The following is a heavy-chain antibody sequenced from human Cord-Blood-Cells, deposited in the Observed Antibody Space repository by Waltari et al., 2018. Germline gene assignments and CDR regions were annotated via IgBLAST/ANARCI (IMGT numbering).Heavy chain of an antibody. CDR2: MNPKSGNT. V-gene: IGHV1-8*03. Sequence: QVQLVQSGAEVKKPGASVKVSCKASGYTFTSYDINWVRQATGHGLEGMGWMNPKSGNTGNAQKFQGRVTITRNTSISTAYMELSSLRSEDTAVYYCARGQLLGVDAFDIWGQGTMVTVSS. D-gene: IGHD1-26*01. CDR3: ARGQLLGVDAFDI. CDR1: GYTFTSYD. J-gene: IGHJ3*02.